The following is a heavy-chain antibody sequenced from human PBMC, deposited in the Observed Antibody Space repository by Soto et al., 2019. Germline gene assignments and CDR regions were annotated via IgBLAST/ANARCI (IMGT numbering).Heavy chain of an antibody. V-gene: IGHV3-23*01. D-gene: IGHD2-2*01. CDR3: ARDSKIRGKNWYLAL. J-gene: IGHJ2*01. Sequence: PVVSLILSCSSSGFTFINYAISLFLQAPVKGLEWVSAISGDCGSTYYADSVKCRFTISRDNSRNSLYLQMNSLRAEDTALYYCARDSKIRGKNWYLALWGRGTLVTVSS. CDR1: GFTFINYA. CDR2: ISGDCGST.